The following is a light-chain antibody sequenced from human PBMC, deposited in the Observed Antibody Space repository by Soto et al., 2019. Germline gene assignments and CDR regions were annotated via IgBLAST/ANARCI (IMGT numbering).Light chain of an antibody. Sequence: QSALTQPASVSGSPGQSITSSCTGTSSDVGGYNYVSWYQQHPGKAPKLMIYEVSNRLSGISNRFSGSKSGNTASLTISGLQAEDEADYYCSSYTSSSTRVFGTGTKVTVL. J-gene: IGLJ1*01. V-gene: IGLV2-14*01. CDR2: EVS. CDR3: SSYTSSSTRV. CDR1: SSDVGGYNY.